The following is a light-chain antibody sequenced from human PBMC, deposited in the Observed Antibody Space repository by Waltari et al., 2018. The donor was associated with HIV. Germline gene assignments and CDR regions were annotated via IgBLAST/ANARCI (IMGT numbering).Light chain of an antibody. CDR2: QDS. V-gene: IGLV3-1*01. CDR1: KLGDKY. J-gene: IGLJ2*01. Sequence: SYELTQPPSVSVSPGQTASIPCPGDKLGDKYACWYQQKPGQSPVLVIYQDSKRPSGIPERFSGSNSGNTATLTISGTQAMDEADYYCQAWDSSTVVVFGGGTKLTVL. CDR3: QAWDSSTVVV.